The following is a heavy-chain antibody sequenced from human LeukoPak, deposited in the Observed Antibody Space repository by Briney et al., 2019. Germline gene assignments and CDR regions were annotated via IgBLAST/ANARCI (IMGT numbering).Heavy chain of an antibody. CDR3: ASGHYDSSGYLDY. V-gene: IGHV4-39*01. J-gene: IGHJ4*02. CDR1: GGSISSSSYY. D-gene: IGHD3-22*01. Sequence: PSETLSLTCTVSGGSISSSSYYWGWIRQPPGKGLEWIGSIYYSGSTYYSPSLKSRFTISVDTSKNQFSLKLSSVTAADTAVYYCASGHYDSSGYLDYWGQGTLVTVSS. CDR2: IYYSGST.